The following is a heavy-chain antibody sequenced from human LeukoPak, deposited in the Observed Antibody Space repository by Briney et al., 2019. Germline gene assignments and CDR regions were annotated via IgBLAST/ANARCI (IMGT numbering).Heavy chain of an antibody. Sequence: PGGSLRLSCAASGFTFSGSPILWVRQASGKGLEWVGRIRSKADNYATAYAASVQGRFTIYRDDSKNTAYLQLNSLKTEDTAVYYCTQSNYWGQGALVTVSS. CDR2: IRSKADNYAT. V-gene: IGHV3-73*01. CDR3: TQSNY. J-gene: IGHJ4*02. CDR1: GFTFSGSP.